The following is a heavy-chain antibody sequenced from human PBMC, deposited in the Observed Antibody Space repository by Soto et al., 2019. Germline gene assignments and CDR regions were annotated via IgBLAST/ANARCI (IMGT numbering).Heavy chain of an antibody. D-gene: IGHD3-3*01. J-gene: IGHJ6*02. Sequence: GGSLRLSCAASGFTFSSYGMHWVRQAPGKGLEWVAVIWYDGSNKYYADSVKGRFTISRDNSKNTLYLQMNSLRAEDTAVYYCAREGFGAEEGMDVWGQGTTVTVSS. V-gene: IGHV3-33*01. CDR1: GFTFSSYG. CDR3: AREGFGAEEGMDV. CDR2: IWYDGSNK.